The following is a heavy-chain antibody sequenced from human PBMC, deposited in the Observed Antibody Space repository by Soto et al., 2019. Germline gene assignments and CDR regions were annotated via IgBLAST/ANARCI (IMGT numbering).Heavy chain of an antibody. J-gene: IGHJ5*02. CDR3: AKDLRDSAGNWFDP. Sequence: GGSLRLSCAASGFTFSSYGMHWVRQAPGKGLEWVAVISYDGSNKYYADYVKGRFTISRDNSKNTLYLQTNSLRAEDTAVYYCAKDLRDSAGNWFDPWGQGTLVTVSS. CDR1: GFTFSSYG. CDR2: ISYDGSNK. V-gene: IGHV3-30*18.